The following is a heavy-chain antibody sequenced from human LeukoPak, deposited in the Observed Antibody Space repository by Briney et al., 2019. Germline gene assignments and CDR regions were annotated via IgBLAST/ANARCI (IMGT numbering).Heavy chain of an antibody. Sequence: GGSLRLSCAASGFTFSSYAMNWVRQAPGKGLEWVSGISSGGGNTYYADSVKGRFTISRDNAKNSLYLQMNSLGAEDTAVYYCARGEVLRYFDWFPGEFDPWGQGTLVTVSS. CDR1: GFTFSSYA. D-gene: IGHD3-9*01. J-gene: IGHJ5*02. CDR2: ISSGGGNT. CDR3: ARGEVLRYFDWFPGEFDP. V-gene: IGHV3-23*01.